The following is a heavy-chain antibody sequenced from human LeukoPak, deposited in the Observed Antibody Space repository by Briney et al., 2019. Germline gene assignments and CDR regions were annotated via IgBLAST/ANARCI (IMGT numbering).Heavy chain of an antibody. Sequence: SETLSLTCAVYGGSFSGYYWSWIRQPPGKGLEWIGEINHSGSTNYNPSLKSRVTISVDTSQNHFSLKLSSVTAADTAVYYCARSYGYYDSWSGYFWHFDLWGRGTLVGVSS. V-gene: IGHV4-34*01. CDR1: GGSFSGYY. CDR3: ARSYGYYDSWSGYFWHFDL. D-gene: IGHD3-3*01. J-gene: IGHJ2*01. CDR2: INHSGST.